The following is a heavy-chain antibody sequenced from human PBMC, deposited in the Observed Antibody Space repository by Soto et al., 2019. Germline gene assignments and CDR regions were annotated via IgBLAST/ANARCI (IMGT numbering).Heavy chain of an antibody. CDR2: IIPIFCTA. J-gene: IGHJ5*02. CDR3: ARGGIVVASSKRNWFDP. V-gene: IGHV1-69*13. CDR1: GCTFRSYA. Sequence: SVKVSWKASGCTFRSYAISWVRQAPGQWLEWMGGIIPIFCTANYAQKFQGRVTITADEFTSTAYMELSSLRSEGTAVYYCARGGIVVASSKRNWFDPWGQGTLVAVSS. D-gene: IGHD2-15*01.